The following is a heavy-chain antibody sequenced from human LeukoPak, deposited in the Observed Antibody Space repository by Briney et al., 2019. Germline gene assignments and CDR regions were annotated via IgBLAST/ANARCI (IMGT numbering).Heavy chain of an antibody. CDR2: IYTSRST. D-gene: IGHD5-12*01. CDR3: AYSGYDYRFDY. J-gene: IGHJ4*02. V-gene: IGHV4-4*07. CDR1: GDSISSYY. Sequence: PSETLSLTCTVSGDSISSYYWSWIRQPAGKGLEWIGRIYTSRSTNYNPSLKSRVTMSVDTSKNEFSLKLSSVTAADTAVYYCAYSGYDYRFDYWGQGTLVTVSS.